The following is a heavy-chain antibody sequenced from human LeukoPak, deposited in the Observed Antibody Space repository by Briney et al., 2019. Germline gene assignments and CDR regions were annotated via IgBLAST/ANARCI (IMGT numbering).Heavy chain of an antibody. CDR2: ISYDGNNQ. Sequence: RGSLRLSCAVSGFASSSLAMHWVRQAPGKGLEWVAFISYDGNNQYYADSVKGRFTISRDNSKNTLYLQMNNLRAEDTAIYYCARVGSRYCSGANCYDGFWGQGTLVSVSS. D-gene: IGHD2-15*01. V-gene: IGHV3-30-3*01. J-gene: IGHJ4*02. CDR3: ARVGSRYCSGANCYDGF. CDR1: GFASSSLA.